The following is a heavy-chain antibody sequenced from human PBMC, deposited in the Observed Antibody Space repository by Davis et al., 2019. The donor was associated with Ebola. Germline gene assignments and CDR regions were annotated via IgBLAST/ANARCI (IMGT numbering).Heavy chain of an antibody. CDR3: TLPPEHL. D-gene: IGHD1-14*01. J-gene: IGHJ6*01. Sequence: GESLKISCAASGFTFSSYEMNWVRQAPGKGLEWVSYISSSGSTIYYADSVKGRFTISRDNAKNSLYLQMNSLNQGPIGLPPGTLPPEHLWG. V-gene: IGHV3-48*03. CDR1: GFTFSSYE. CDR2: ISSSGSTI.